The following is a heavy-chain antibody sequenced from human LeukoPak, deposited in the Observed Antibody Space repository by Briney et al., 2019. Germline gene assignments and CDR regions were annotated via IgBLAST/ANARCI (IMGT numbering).Heavy chain of an antibody. Sequence: SETLSLTCTVSGYSISSGYYWGWIRQPPGKGLEWIGSIHHSGSTYYNPSLKSRVTISVDTSKNQFSLKLSSVTAADTAVYYCARVRVGATSDYWGQGTLVTVSS. J-gene: IGHJ4*02. V-gene: IGHV4-38-2*02. CDR2: IHHSGST. CDR3: ARVRVGATSDY. D-gene: IGHD1-26*01. CDR1: GYSISSGYY.